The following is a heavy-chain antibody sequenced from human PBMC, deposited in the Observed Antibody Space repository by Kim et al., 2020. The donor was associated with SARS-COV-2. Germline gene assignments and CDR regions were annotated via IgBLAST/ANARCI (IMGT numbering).Heavy chain of an antibody. D-gene: IGHD5-12*01. CDR2: IGTAGDT. Sequence: GGSLRLSCAASGFTFSTHDMHWVRQTTEKGLEWVSAIGTAGDTYYPDAVKGRFTIFREDATNSLYLQLNSLRVGDTAVYYCVRALTRGNLRGGFDWGFDSWGQGTLVTVSS. CDR3: VRALTRGNLRGGFDWGFDS. CDR1: GFTFSTHD. V-gene: IGHV3-13*01. J-gene: IGHJ4*02.